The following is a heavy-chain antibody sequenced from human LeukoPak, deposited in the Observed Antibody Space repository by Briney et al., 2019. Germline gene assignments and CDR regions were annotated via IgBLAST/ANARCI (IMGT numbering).Heavy chain of an antibody. CDR2: IYYSGTT. CDR3: AGTGLGYCSGGTCYHFDY. Sequence: TSETLSLTCTVSGGSISSSSDYWGWIRQPPRKGLEWIGSIYYSGTTYYNPSLKSRVTISVDTSKNQFSLKLSSVTAADTAVYYCAGTGLGYCSGGTCYHFDYWGQGTLVTVSS. J-gene: IGHJ4*02. D-gene: IGHD2-15*01. V-gene: IGHV4-39*01. CDR1: GGSISSSSDY.